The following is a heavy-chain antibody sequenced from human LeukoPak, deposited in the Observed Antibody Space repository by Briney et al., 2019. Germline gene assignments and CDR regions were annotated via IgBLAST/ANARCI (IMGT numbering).Heavy chain of an antibody. V-gene: IGHV3-53*01. CDR1: GFTVSSNY. D-gene: IGHD1-1*01. CDR2: IYSGGST. Sequence: PGGSLRLSCAASGFTVSSNYMSWVRQAPGRGLEWVSVIYSGGSTYYADSVKGRFTISRGNSKNTLYLQMNSLRAEDTAVYYCTKTGNPATGDYWGQGTLVTVSS. J-gene: IGHJ4*02. CDR3: TKTGNPATGDY.